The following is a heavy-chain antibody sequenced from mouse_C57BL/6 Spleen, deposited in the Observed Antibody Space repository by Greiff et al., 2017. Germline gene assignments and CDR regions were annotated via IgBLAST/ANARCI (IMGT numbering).Heavy chain of an antibody. CDR1: GYTFTSYW. J-gene: IGHJ3*01. V-gene: IGHV1-55*01. Sequence: QVQLQQPGAELVKPGASVKMSCKASGYTFTSYWITWVKQRPGQGLEWIGDIYPGSGSTNYNEKFKGKATLTVDTSSITAYMQLSSLTSEDSAVYYCARDYGSSYRFAYWGQGTLVTVSA. D-gene: IGHD1-1*01. CDR2: IYPGSGST. CDR3: ARDYGSSYRFAY.